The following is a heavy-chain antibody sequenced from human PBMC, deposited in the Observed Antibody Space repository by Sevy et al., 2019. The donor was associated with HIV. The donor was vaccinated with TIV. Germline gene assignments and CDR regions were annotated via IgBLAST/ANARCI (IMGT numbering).Heavy chain of an antibody. CDR3: ARTRCGGDCYSYRHYYYYDMDV. D-gene: IGHD2-21*02. Sequence: ASVKVSCKASGYTFTSNIITWVRQAPGQGLQWMGWISVYNGDTKYAQRLQGRVTMTTDTSTSTAYMELRSLRSDDTAVYYCARTRCGGDCYSYRHYYYYDMDVWGQGTTVTVSS. CDR1: GYTFTSNI. J-gene: IGHJ6*02. CDR2: ISVYNGDT. V-gene: IGHV1-18*04.